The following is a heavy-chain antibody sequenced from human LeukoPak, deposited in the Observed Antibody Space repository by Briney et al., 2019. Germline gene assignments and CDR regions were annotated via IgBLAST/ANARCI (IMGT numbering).Heavy chain of an antibody. D-gene: IGHD2-15*01. CDR1: GFTVSSNS. CDR2: IYSDNT. J-gene: IGHJ4*02. Sequence: GGSLRLSCTVSGFTVSSNSMSWVRQAPGKELEWVSFIYSDNTHYSDSVKGRFTISRDNSKNTLYLQMNSLRAEDTAVYYCAKARYCSGGSCFPQLTPDYWGQGTLVTVSS. V-gene: IGHV3-53*01. CDR3: AKARYCSGGSCFPQLTPDY.